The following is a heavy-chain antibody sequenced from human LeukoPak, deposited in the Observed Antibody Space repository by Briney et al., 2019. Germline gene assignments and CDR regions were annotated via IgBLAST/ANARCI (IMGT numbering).Heavy chain of an antibody. J-gene: IGHJ3*02. CDR2: ISSSNSAI. D-gene: IGHD4-11*01. CDR1: GFTFSSYS. CDR3: ASRNGPGAFDI. V-gene: IGHV3-48*01. Sequence: GGSLRLSCAASGFTFSSYSMNWVRQAPGKGLEWVSYISSSNSAIYYADSVKGRFTISRDNAKNSLYLQMNSLRAEDTAVYYCASRNGPGAFDIWGQGTMVTVSS.